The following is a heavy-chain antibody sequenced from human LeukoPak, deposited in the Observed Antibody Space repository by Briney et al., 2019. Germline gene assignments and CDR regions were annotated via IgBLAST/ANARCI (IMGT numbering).Heavy chain of an antibody. D-gene: IGHD3-3*01. J-gene: IGHJ4*02. CDR1: GGSISSDY. Sequence: SGTLSLTCTVAGGSISSDYWSWIRQPPGKGLEWIGYIYYSGSTYYNPSLKSRVTISVDTSKSQFSLRPGSVTAADTAVYYCASVAFWSGYCDYCGQGTLVTVSS. CDR2: IYYSGST. CDR3: ASVAFWSGYCDY. V-gene: IGHV4-59*01.